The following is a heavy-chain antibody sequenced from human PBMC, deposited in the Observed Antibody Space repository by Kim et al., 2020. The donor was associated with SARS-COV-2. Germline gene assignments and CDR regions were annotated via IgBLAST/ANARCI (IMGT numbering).Heavy chain of an antibody. J-gene: IGHJ6*02. CDR3: ARGITMVRGAPRRTYYYYGMDV. Sequence: SVEVSCKASGGTFSSYAISWVRQAPGQGLEWMGGIIPIFGTANYAQKFQGRVTITADESTSTAYMELSSLRSEDTAVYYCARGITMVRGAPRRTYYYYGMDVWGQGTTVTVSS. CDR1: GGTFSSYA. CDR2: IIPIFGTA. V-gene: IGHV1-69*13. D-gene: IGHD3-10*01.